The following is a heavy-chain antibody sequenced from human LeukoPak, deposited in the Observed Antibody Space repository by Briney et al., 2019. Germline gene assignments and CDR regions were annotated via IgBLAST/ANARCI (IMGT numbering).Heavy chain of an antibody. CDR3: ARVGLLRGRYCSGGSCYEGGDY. V-gene: IGHV4-34*01. Sequence: KSSETLSLTCAVYGGSFSGYYWSWIRQPPGKGLEWIGEINHSGSTNYNPSLKSRVTISVDTSKNQFSLKLSSVTAADTAVYYCARVGLLRGRYCSGGSCYEGGDYWGQGTLVTVSS. D-gene: IGHD2-15*01. CDR1: GGSFSGYY. CDR2: INHSGST. J-gene: IGHJ4*02.